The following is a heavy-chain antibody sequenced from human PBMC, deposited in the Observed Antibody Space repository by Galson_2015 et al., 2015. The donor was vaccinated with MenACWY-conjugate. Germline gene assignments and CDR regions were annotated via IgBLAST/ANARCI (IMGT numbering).Heavy chain of an antibody. D-gene: IGHD2-8*01. CDR1: GFTFSDYT. J-gene: IGHJ3*02. Sequence: SLRLSCAASGFTFSDYTMNWVRQAPGKGLEWVSYISITSSTIYYADSVKGRFTISRDNAKKSLYLQMNSLRDEDTAVYYCAKDRPPYCTNGVCYLVWAFDIWGQGTMVTVSS. CDR2: ISITSSTI. V-gene: IGHV3-48*02. CDR3: AKDRPPYCTNGVCYLVWAFDI.